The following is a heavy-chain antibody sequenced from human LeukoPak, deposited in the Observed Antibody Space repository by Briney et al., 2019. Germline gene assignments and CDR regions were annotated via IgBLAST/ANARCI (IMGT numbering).Heavy chain of an antibody. D-gene: IGHD3-22*01. CDR2: ISSSGSTI. CDR1: GFTFSSYA. CDR3: ASWFGSYYDSSGYLFAFDI. J-gene: IGHJ3*02. V-gene: IGHV3-48*03. Sequence: GGSLRLSCAASGFTFSSYAMSWVRQAPGKGLEWVSYISSSGSTIYYADSVKGRFTISRDNAKNSLYLQMNSLRAEDTAVYYCASWFGSYYDSSGYLFAFDIWGQGTMVTVSS.